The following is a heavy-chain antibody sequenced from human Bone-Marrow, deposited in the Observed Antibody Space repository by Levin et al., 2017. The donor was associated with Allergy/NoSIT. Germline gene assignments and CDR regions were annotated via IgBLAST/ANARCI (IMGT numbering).Heavy chain of an antibody. V-gene: IGHV5-51*01. CDR3: AGHVATVVTSAMGGDWFDP. Sequence: GESLKISCKGSGYSFTSYWIGWVRQMPGKGLEWMGIIYPGDSDTRYSPSFQGQVTISADKSISTAYLQWSSLKASDTAMYYCAGHVATVVTSAMGGDWFDPWGQGTLVTVSS. J-gene: IGHJ5*02. CDR1: GYSFTSYW. CDR2: IYPGDSDT. D-gene: IGHD4-23*01.